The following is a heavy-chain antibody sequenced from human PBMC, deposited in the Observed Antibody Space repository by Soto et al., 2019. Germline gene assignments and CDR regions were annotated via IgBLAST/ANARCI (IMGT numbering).Heavy chain of an antibody. D-gene: IGHD2-15*01. V-gene: IGHV3-30*18. CDR2: ILYDGIKK. J-gene: IGHJ4*02. Sequence: GGSLRLSCAASGFTFSNYGMHWVRQAPGKGLEWVAVILYDGIKKYYVDSAKGRFTISRDNSKNTLYLQMNSLRAEDTAVYYCAKDRGSCNGDTCGLFDYWGQGT. CDR1: GFTFSNYG. CDR3: AKDRGSCNGDTCGLFDY.